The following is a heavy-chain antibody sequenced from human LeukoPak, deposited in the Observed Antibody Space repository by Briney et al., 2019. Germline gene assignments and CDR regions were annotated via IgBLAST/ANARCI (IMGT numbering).Heavy chain of an antibody. CDR2: ISYDGSNK. D-gene: IGHD4-17*01. CDR3: AKGHGDYVSDYYGMDV. J-gene: IGHJ6*02. V-gene: IGHV3-30*18. CDR1: GFTFSSYG. Sequence: PGGSLRLPCAASGFTFSSYGMHWVRQAPGKGLEWAAVISYDGSNKYYADSVKGRFTISRDNSKNTLYLQMNSLRAEDTAVYYCAKGHGDYVSDYYGMDVWGQGTTVTVSS.